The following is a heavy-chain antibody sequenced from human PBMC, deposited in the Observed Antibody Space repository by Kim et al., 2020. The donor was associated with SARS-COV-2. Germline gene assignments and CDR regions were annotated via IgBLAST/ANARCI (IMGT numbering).Heavy chain of an antibody. CDR3: ARDGYGSGSYGWFDP. J-gene: IGHJ5*02. V-gene: IGHV4-59*01. CDR1: GGSITGSY. D-gene: IGHD3-10*01. CDR2: IYDSGTT. Sequence: SETLSLTCTVSGGSITGSYWSWVRQPPGKGLEWIGHIYDSGTTEYNPSLKSRAIISDDTSKNQFSLKLTSVTPADTAVYFCARDGYGSGSYGWFDPWGPG.